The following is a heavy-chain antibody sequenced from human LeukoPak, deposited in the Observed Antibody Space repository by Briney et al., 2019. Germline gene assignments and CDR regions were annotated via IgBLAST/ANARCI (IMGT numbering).Heavy chain of an antibody. CDR3: AREHDILTAYCMDV. V-gene: IGHV1-3*01. CDR1: GYTFTTYA. Sequence: ASVKVSCKASGYTFTTYAIHWVRQAPGQSLEWMGWINAGNGNTKYSQKFQGRVTIARDTSASTAYMELSSLRSEGTAVYFCAREHDILTAYCMDVWGQGTTVTVSS. J-gene: IGHJ6*02. D-gene: IGHD3-9*01. CDR2: INAGNGNT.